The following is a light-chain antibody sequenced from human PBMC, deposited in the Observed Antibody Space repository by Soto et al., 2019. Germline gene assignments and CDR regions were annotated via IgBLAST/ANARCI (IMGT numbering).Light chain of an antibody. J-gene: IGKJ1*01. V-gene: IGKV3-20*01. CDR1: ESISSSY. CDR3: QQYGIFPWT. Sequence: EIVLTQSPGTLSLSPGERATLSCRASESISSSYLAWYQQKPGQALRVLIYGASNRAAGIPDRFSGSGSGTDFTLPISRLEPEDFAVYHCQQYGIFPWTFGQGTEVEMK. CDR2: GAS.